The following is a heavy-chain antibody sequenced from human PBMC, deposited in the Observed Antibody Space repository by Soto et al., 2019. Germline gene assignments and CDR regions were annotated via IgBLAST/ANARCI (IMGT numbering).Heavy chain of an antibody. CDR3: ARXAKYYYDSSGYYYIFHY. CDR1: GYAFTNYA. CDR2: INAADGNT. D-gene: IGHD3-22*01. J-gene: IGHJ4*02. V-gene: IGHV1-3*01. Sequence: ASVKVSCKTSGYAFTNYAIHWVRQAPGQSFEWMGWINAADGNTKYSQKVLGRVTITRDTSASTAYMELSSLRSEDTAVYYCARXAKYYYDSSGYYYIFHYWGQGTLVTVSS.